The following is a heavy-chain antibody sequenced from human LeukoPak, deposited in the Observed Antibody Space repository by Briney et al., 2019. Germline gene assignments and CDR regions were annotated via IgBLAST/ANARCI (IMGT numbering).Heavy chain of an antibody. CDR2: IYHSGST. V-gene: IGHV4-38-2*02. Sequence: SETLSLTCTVSGYSISSGYYWGWIRQPPGKGLEWIGSIYHSGSTYYNPSLKSRVTISVDTSKNQFSLKLSSVTAADTAVYYCARGVYGDYDGEAFDIWGQGTMVTVSS. CDR1: GYSISSGYY. D-gene: IGHD4-17*01. J-gene: IGHJ3*02. CDR3: ARGVYGDYDGEAFDI.